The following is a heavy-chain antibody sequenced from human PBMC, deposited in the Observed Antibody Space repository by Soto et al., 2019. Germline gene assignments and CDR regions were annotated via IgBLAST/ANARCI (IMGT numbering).Heavy chain of an antibody. V-gene: IGHV1-18*01. CDR2: ISAYNGNT. D-gene: IGHD3-3*01. CDR1: GYTFTSYG. Sequence: ASVKVSCKASGYTFTSYGISWVRQAPGQGLEWMGWISAYNGNTNYAQKLQGRVTMTTDTSTSTAYMELRSLRSDDTAVYYCARIKFVEWLFINIDVYDMDVWGQGTTVTVSS. CDR3: ARIKFVEWLFINIDVYDMDV. J-gene: IGHJ6*02.